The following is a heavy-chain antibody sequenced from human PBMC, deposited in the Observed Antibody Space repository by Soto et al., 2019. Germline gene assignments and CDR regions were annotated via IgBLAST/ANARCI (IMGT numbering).Heavy chain of an antibody. CDR3: ARGSVAAINWFDP. Sequence: PSQTLSLTCTASGGCMSSYYWSWIRQPPGKGLEWIGYIYYSGSTNYNPSLKSRVTISVDTSKNQFSLKLSSVTAADTAVYYCARGSVAAINWFDPWGQGTLVTVSS. V-gene: IGHV4-59*13. CDR1: GGCMSSYY. CDR2: IYYSGST. J-gene: IGHJ5*02. D-gene: IGHD6-19*01.